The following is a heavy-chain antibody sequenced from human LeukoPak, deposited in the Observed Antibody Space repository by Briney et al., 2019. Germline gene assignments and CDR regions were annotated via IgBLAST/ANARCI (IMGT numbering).Heavy chain of an antibody. D-gene: IGHD3-10*01. CDR3: PLHYGSGSFSPRFDY. Sequence: SVTVSSKASRGTFISYAISWARHAPGQGLEWMGGLIPIFGAANTAQKFQGRATITADEYTRAAHMEPSSLTAEDAAVYYCPLHYGSGSFSPRFDYWGRGTVATVSS. CDR1: RGTFISYA. V-gene: IGHV1-69*01. J-gene: IGHJ4*02. CDR2: LIPIFGAA.